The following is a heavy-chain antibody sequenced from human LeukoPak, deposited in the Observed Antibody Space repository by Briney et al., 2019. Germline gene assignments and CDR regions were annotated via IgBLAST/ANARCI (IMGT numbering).Heavy chain of an antibody. CDR2: INSDGSST. J-gene: IGHJ6*03. Sequence: GGSLRLSCAASGFTFSSYWMHWVRQAPGKGLVWVSRINSDGSSTSYADSVKGRFTISRDNAKNTLYLQMNSLRAEDTAVYYCARDREYSSSTPGDYMDVWGKGTTVTVSS. V-gene: IGHV3-74*01. CDR1: GFTFSSYW. D-gene: IGHD6-13*01. CDR3: ARDREYSSSTPGDYMDV.